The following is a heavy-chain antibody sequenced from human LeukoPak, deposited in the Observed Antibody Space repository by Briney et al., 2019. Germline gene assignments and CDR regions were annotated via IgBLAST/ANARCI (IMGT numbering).Heavy chain of an antibody. CDR3: ARDGSSSWYLGWFDP. CDR1: GGSISSYY. J-gene: IGHJ5*02. CDR2: IYTSGST. Sequence: PSETLSLTCTVSGGSISSYYWSWIRQPAGKGLEWIGRIYTSGSTNYNPSLKSRVTMSVDTSKNQFSLKLSSVTAADTAIYYCARDGSSSWYLGWFDPWGQGTPVTVSS. D-gene: IGHD6-13*01. V-gene: IGHV4-4*07.